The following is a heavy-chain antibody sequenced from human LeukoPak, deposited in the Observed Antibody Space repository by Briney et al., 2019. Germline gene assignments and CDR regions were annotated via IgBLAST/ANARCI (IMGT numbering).Heavy chain of an antibody. D-gene: IGHD1-26*01. CDR2: FYPGDSDT. CDR1: GYTFTSYW. CDR3: AMSLVGSNLRFDY. J-gene: IGHJ4*02. V-gene: IGHV5-51*01. Sequence: GESLKISCKGSGYTFTSYWIGWVRQMPGKGLEWMGFFYPGDSDTRYSPSFQGQVTISADKSISTAYLQWSSLKASDTAMYCCAMSLVGSNLRFDYWGQGTLVTVSS.